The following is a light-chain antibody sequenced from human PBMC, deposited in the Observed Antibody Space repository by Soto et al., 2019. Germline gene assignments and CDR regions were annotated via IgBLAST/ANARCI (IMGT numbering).Light chain of an antibody. CDR2: DVT. CDR1: SSDVGGYNS. CDR3: CSYAGRATYV. Sequence: QSALTQPASVSGSPGQSITISCTGTSSDVGGYNSVSWYRQDPGKAPKLIIYDVTYRPSGVSNRFSGSKSGNTASLTISGLQAEDEANYYCCSYAGRATYVFGGGTKLTVL. J-gene: IGLJ2*01. V-gene: IGLV2-14*01.